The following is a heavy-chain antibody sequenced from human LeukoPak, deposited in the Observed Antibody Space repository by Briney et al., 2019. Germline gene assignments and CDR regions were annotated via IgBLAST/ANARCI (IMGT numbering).Heavy chain of an antibody. CDR2: ISSSSSYI. V-gene: IGHV3-21*01. D-gene: IGHD6-13*01. J-gene: IGHJ5*02. Sequence: GGSLRLSCAAFGFTFSSYSMNWVRQAPGKGLEWVSSISSSSSYIYYADSVKGRFTISRDNAKNSLYLQMNSLRAEDTAVYYCARRIAAAGADRVNWFDPWGQGTLVTVSS. CDR1: GFTFSSYS. CDR3: ARRIAAAGADRVNWFDP.